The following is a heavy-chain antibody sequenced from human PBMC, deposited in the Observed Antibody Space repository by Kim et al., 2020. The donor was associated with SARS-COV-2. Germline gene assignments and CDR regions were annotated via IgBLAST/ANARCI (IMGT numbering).Heavy chain of an antibody. CDR1: GFTLSGSA. CDR3: TGTDGKSGGDWYFDL. J-gene: IGHJ2*01. V-gene: IGHV3-73*01. Sequence: GGSLRLSCAASGFTLSGSAIHWVRQASGKGLEWVGRIRKKPDNYATRYAASVKGRLTISRDDSKNTAYLQMNSLKTEDTAVYYCTGTDGKSGGDWYFDLWGRGALVSVSS. D-gene: IGHD1-1*01. CDR2: IRKKPDNYAT.